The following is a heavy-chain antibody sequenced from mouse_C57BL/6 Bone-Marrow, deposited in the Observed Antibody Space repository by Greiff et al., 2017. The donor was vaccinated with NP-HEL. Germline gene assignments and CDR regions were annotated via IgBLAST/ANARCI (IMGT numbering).Heavy chain of an antibody. J-gene: IGHJ2*01. CDR3: ARIALDYGSSPAY. Sequence: QVTLKESGPGILQPSQTLSLTCSFSGFSLSTFGMGVGWIRQPSGTGLEWLAHIWWDDDKYYNPALKSRLTISKDTYNNQVFLKIAKVDTADTATYYSARIALDYGSSPAYWGQGTTLTVSS. D-gene: IGHD1-1*01. CDR2: IWWDDDK. CDR1: GFSLSTFGMG. V-gene: IGHV8-8*01.